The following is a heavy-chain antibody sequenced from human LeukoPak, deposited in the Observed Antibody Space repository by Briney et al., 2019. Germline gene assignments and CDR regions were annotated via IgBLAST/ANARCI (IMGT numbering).Heavy chain of an antibody. CDR1: GFTVSRYY. D-gene: IGHD4-17*01. CDR3: ATKPTYGGYTDY. V-gene: IGHV3-23*01. Sequence: GGSLRLSCAASGFTVSRYYMSWVRQAPGKGLEWVSTISGGGDTTYYADSVKGRFTISRDNSKNTLFLQMNSLRAEDTAVYYCATKPTYGGYTDYWGQGTLVTVSS. J-gene: IGHJ4*02. CDR2: ISGGGDTT.